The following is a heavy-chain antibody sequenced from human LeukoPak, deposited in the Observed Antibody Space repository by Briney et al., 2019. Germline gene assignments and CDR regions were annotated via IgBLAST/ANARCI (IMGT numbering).Heavy chain of an antibody. D-gene: IGHD4-11*01. CDR2: INPNSGVT. V-gene: IGHV1-2*02. Sequence: ASVKVSCKASGYTFTGYYIHWVRQAPGQRLEWMGWINPNSGVTNYAQKFQGRVTLTRDTPINTAYMEVSRLTSDDTAVYYCARAHMTTVTLGDYWGQGTLVTVSS. CDR3: ARAHMTTVTLGDY. CDR1: GYTFTGYY. J-gene: IGHJ4*02.